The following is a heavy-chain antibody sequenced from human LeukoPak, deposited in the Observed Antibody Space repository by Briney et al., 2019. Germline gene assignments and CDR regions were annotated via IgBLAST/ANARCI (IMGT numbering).Heavy chain of an antibody. CDR1: GGSFSGYY. CDR2: INHSGST. J-gene: IGHJ1*01. D-gene: IGHD6-13*01. CDR3: AREGRIAAAGTGSNRKYFQH. Sequence: SETLSLTCAVYGGSFSGYYWSWIRQPPGKGLEWSGEINHSGSTNYNPSLKSRVTISVDTSKTQFSLKLSSVTAADTAVYYCAREGRIAAAGTGSNRKYFQHWGQGTLVTVSS. V-gene: IGHV4-34*01.